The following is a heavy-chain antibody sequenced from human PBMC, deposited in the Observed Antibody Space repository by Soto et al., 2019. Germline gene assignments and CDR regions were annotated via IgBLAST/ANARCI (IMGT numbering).Heavy chain of an antibody. D-gene: IGHD2-15*01. Sequence: GASVKVSCKASGGTFSSYTISWVRQAPGQGLEWMGRIIPILGIANYAQKFQGRVTITTDKSTSTAYMELRSLRSDDTAVYYCARDQGYCSGGSCEVFDYWGQGTLVTVSS. CDR3: ARDQGYCSGGSCEVFDY. CDR2: IIPILGIA. CDR1: GGTFSSYT. J-gene: IGHJ4*02. V-gene: IGHV1-69*04.